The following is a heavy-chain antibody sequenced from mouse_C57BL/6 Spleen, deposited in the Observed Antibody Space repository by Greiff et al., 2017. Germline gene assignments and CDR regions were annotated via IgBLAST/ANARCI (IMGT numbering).Heavy chain of an antibody. J-gene: IGHJ2*01. V-gene: IGHV1-52*01. CDR3: TRDTTVVAPYYFDY. Sequence: QVQLQQPGAELVRPGSSVKLSCKASGYTFTSYWMPWVKQRPIQGLEWIGNIDPSDSETHYNQKFKDKATFTVDKSTSTAYMQLSSLTSEDSAVYYCTRDTTVVAPYYFDYWGQGTTLTVSS. D-gene: IGHD1-1*01. CDR1: GYTFTSYW. CDR2: IDPSDSET.